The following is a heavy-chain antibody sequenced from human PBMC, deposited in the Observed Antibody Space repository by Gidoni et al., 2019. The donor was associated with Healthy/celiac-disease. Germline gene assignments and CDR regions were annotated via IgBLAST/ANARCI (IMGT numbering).Heavy chain of an antibody. CDR1: GYSFTSYW. CDR2: LDPSDSYT. J-gene: IGHJ6*02. Sequence: EVQLVQSGAEVKKPGDALRISCKGAGYSFTSYWISWVRQMPGKGLEWMGRLDPSDSYTNYSPSFQGHVTISADKSISTAYLQWRSLKASDTAMYYCARQSLNYYGMDVWGQGTTVTVS. CDR3: ARQSLNYYGMDV. V-gene: IGHV5-10-1*03.